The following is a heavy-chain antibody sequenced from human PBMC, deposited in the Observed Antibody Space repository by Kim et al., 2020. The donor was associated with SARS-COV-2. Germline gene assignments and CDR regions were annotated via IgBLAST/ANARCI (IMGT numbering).Heavy chain of an antibody. J-gene: IGHJ4*02. V-gene: IGHV4-39*01. Sequence: SETLSLTCTVSGGSISSSSYYWGWIRQPPGKGLEWIGSIYYSGSTYYNPSLKSRDTISVDTSKNQFSLKLSSVTAADTAVYYCARHDKIGYCSGGSCSATYWGQGTLVTVSS. CDR1: GGSISSSSYY. CDR2: IYYSGST. D-gene: IGHD2-15*01. CDR3: ARHDKIGYCSGGSCSATY.